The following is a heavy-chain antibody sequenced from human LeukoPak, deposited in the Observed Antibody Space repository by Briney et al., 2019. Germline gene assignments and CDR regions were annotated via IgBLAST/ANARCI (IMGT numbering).Heavy chain of an antibody. D-gene: IGHD3-22*01. CDR2: ISAYNGHT. CDR3: ARDSSGFPRDASDY. CDR1: GYTFTSYG. V-gene: IGHV1-18*01. Sequence: ASVKVSCKASGYTFTSYGINWVRQAPGQGLECMGWISAYNGHTNYAQKLQGRVTMTTDTSTSTAHMELRSLRSDDTAVYFCARDSSGFPRDASDYWGQGTLVTVSS. J-gene: IGHJ4*02.